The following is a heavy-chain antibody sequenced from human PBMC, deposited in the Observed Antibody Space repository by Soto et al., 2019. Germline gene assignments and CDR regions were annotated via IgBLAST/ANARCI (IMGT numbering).Heavy chain of an antibody. CDR1: GASIAGSSY. J-gene: IGHJ4*02. Sequence: NPSETLSLTCSVSGASIAGSSYWSWIRQPAGKGLEWIGRFSLSGTTNYSPSLRGRVTMSADVSKNQFSLRLTSVTAADTALYYCARGMTPPGAPAWYYFDSWGQGTLVTVSS. CDR3: ARGMTPPGAPAWYYFDS. V-gene: IGHV4-4*07. CDR2: FSLSGTT. D-gene: IGHD2-8*02.